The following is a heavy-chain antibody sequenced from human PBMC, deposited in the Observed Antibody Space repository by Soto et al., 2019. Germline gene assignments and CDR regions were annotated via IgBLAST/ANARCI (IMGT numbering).Heavy chain of an antibody. CDR3: AKPEQRWLPPPPGHYYGMDV. Sequence: PGGSLRLSCAASGFTFSSYGMHWVRQAPGKGLEWVAVISYDGSNKYYADSVKGRFTISRDNSKNTLYLQMNSLRAEDTAVYYCAKPEQRWLPPPPGHYYGMDVWGQGTTVTVSS. J-gene: IGHJ6*02. V-gene: IGHV3-30*18. CDR2: ISYDGSNK. CDR1: GFTFSSYG. D-gene: IGHD5-12*01.